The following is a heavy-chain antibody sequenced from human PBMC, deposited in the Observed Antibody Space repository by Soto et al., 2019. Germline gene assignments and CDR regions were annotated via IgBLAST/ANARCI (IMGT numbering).Heavy chain of an antibody. CDR2: IYYSGST. CDR3: ASFIAAAGSRAFDI. CDR1: GGSISSYY. J-gene: IGHJ3*02. D-gene: IGHD6-13*01. V-gene: IGHV4-59*01. Sequence: SETLSLTCTVSGGSISSYYGSWIRQPPGKGLEWIGYIYYSGSTNYNPSLKSRVTISVDTSKNQFSLKLSSVTAADTVVYYCASFIAAAGSRAFDIWGQGTMVTVS.